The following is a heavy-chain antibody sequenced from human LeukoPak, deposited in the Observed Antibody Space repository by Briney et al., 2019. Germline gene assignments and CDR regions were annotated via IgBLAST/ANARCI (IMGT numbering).Heavy chain of an antibody. J-gene: IGHJ6*04. D-gene: IGHD3-22*01. Sequence: SGGSLRLSCAASGFTFSSYAMHWVRQAPGKGLEWVAVISYDGSNKYYADSVKGRFTNPRDNSKNTLYLQMNSLRAEDTAVYYCARDLTMIVVVTQPDVWGKGTTVTVSS. CDR1: GFTFSSYA. V-gene: IGHV3-30*01. CDR3: ARDLTMIVVVTQPDV. CDR2: ISYDGSNK.